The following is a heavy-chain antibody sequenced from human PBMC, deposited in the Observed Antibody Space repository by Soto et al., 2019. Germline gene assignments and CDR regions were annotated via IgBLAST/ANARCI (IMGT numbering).Heavy chain of an antibody. CDR1: GFTFSSYS. Sequence: GGSLRLSCAASGFTFSSYSMNWVRQAPGKGLEWVSSISSSSYIYYADSVKGRFTISRDNAKNSLYLQMNSLRAEDTAVYYCARDYPAANAYYYYGMDVWGQGTTVTVSS. D-gene: IGHD2-2*01. CDR3: ARDYPAANAYYYYGMDV. CDR2: ISSSSYI. V-gene: IGHV3-21*01. J-gene: IGHJ6*02.